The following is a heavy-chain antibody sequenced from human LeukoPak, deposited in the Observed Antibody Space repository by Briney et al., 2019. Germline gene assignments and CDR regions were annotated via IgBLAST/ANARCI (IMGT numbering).Heavy chain of an antibody. Sequence: GGSLRLSCAASGFTVSSNHMSWVRQAAGKGLEWLSIIYSDGRTSYADSVKGRFTISRDNSRKTVYLQMNNLRVEETAVYYCARDVGGDGYSHSDHWGRGTLVTVSS. D-gene: IGHD5-12*01. V-gene: IGHV3-66*02. CDR1: GFTVSSNH. J-gene: IGHJ4*02. CDR2: IYSDGRT. CDR3: ARDVGGDGYSHSDH.